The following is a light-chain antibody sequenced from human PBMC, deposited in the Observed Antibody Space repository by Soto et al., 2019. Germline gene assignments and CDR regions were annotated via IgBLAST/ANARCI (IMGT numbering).Light chain of an antibody. Sequence: EIVMTQSPATLSVSPGERATLSCRASQSVGVNLAWYQQKSGQAPRLLIYGASTRATSVPASFSGSESGTEFTLTISSLQSEDFAVFYCQHYNSWPITFGPGTKVDIK. CDR2: GAS. V-gene: IGKV3-15*01. CDR1: QSVGVN. CDR3: QHYNSWPIT. J-gene: IGKJ3*01.